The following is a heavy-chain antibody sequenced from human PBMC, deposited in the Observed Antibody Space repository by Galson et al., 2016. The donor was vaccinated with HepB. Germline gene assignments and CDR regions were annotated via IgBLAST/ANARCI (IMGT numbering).Heavy chain of an antibody. V-gene: IGHV4-34*01. CDR3: ATCIHARDGMDV. CDR2: IHHNEDP. J-gene: IGHJ6*02. Sequence: SETLSLTCGVYGASLNTYYWTWVRQPPGKGLEWIGEIHHNEDPSYNPSLKSRVTISMDTSKNQFSLKLTSVTAADTAIYYCATCIHARDGMDVWGPGTTVIVSS. CDR1: GASLNTYY. D-gene: IGHD5-18*01.